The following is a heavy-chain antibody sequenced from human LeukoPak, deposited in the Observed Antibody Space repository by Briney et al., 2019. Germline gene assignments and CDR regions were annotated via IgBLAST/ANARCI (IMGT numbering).Heavy chain of an antibody. J-gene: IGHJ4*02. Sequence: ASETLSLTCTVSGGSISSSSYYWGWIRQPPGKGLEWIGSIYYSGSTYYNPSLKSRVTISVDTSKNQFSLKLSSVTAADTAVYYCARHLSGGPSVLYWGQGTLVTVSS. CDR2: IYYSGST. CDR1: GGSISSSSYY. D-gene: IGHD1-26*01. V-gene: IGHV4-39*01. CDR3: ARHLSGGPSVLY.